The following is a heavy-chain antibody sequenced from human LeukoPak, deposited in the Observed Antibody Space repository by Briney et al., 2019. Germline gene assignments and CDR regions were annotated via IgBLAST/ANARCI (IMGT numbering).Heavy chain of an antibody. CDR3: ARGPGRVRGVRRGWYYFDY. D-gene: IGHD3-10*01. J-gene: IGHJ4*02. CDR1: GGSFSGYY. Sequence: PSETLSLTCAVYGGSFSGYYWSWIRQPPGKGLEWIGEIKHSGSTNYNPSLKSRVTISVDTSKNQFSLKLSSVTAADTAVYYCARGPGRVRGVRRGWYYFDYWGQGTLVTVSS. V-gene: IGHV4-34*01. CDR2: IKHSGST.